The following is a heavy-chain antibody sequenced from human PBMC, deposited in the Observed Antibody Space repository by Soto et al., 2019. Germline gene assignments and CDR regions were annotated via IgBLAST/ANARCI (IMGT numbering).Heavy chain of an antibody. Sequence: EVQLVQSGAEVKKPGATMKISCKASGYTFSDYFMHWIQQAPGKGLEWMGLVDPEGSGTIYSEKFQGRLTLSADTSTHTAYMELSNLGSEDTAVYYCAFATSGNYGSFDFWGQGTLVTVSS. CDR2: VDPEGSGT. CDR3: AFATSGNYGSFDF. CDR1: GYTFSDYF. V-gene: IGHV1-69-2*01. D-gene: IGHD4-17*01. J-gene: IGHJ3*01.